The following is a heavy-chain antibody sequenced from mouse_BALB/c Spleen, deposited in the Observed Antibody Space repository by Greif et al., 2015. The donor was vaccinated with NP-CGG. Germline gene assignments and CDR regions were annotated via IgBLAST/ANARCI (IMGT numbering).Heavy chain of an antibody. J-gene: IGHJ3*01. CDR3: ARAYYGNYAWFAY. V-gene: IGHV1S135*01. Sequence: SGPELVKPGASVEVSCKASGYSFTDYNMYWVKQSHGKSLEWIGYIALYNGGTSYNQKFKGKATLTVDKSSSTAFMHLNSLTSEDSAVYYCARAYYGNYAWFAYWGQGTLVTVSA. CDR2: IALYNGGT. CDR1: GYSFTDYN. D-gene: IGHD2-10*01.